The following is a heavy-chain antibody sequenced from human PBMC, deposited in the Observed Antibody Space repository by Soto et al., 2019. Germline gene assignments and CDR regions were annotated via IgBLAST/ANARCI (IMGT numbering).Heavy chain of an antibody. J-gene: IGHJ4*02. V-gene: IGHV3-64D*08. Sequence: PGGSLRLSCSASGFTFSSYAMHWVRQAPGKGLEYVSAISSNGGSTYYADSVKGRFTISRDNSKNTLYLQMSSLRAEDTAVYYCVKGGIAAAGSVPYFDYWGQGTLVTVSS. CDR2: ISSNGGST. CDR1: GFTFSSYA. CDR3: VKGGIAAAGSVPYFDY. D-gene: IGHD6-13*01.